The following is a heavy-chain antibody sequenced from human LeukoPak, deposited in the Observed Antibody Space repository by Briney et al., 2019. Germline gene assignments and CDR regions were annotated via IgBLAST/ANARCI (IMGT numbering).Heavy chain of an antibody. CDR3: ARDHRGAYCSSTSCPPQTVNWFDP. CDR2: MFSSGSN. Sequence: SETLSLTCTLSTGSLNGYYSSWIRHPPGKGVDWIGYMFSSGSNNYRTSLKSRVTIAEDTSKYQFSLKLTSVTAADTAVYYCARDHRGAYCSSTSCPPQTVNWFDPWGQGSLVTVSS. J-gene: IGHJ5*02. CDR1: TGSLNGYY. V-gene: IGHV4-4*08. D-gene: IGHD2-2*01.